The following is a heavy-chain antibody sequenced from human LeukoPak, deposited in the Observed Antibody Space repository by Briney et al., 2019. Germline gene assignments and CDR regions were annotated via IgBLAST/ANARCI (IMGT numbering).Heavy chain of an antibody. V-gene: IGHV3-11*01. CDR1: GFTFSDYY. D-gene: IGHD3-10*01. Sequence: GGSLRLSCAASGFTFSDYYMSWIRQAPGKGLEWVSYISSSGSTIYYADSVKGRFTISRDNAKNSLYLQMNSLRAEDTALYYCARARRMSRGLIWPPMSAFDFWGQGTMVTVSS. CDR2: ISSSGSTI. J-gene: IGHJ3*01. CDR3: ARARRMSRGLIWPPMSAFDF.